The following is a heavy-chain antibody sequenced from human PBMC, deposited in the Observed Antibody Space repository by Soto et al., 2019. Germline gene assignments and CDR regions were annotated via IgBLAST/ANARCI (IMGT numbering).Heavy chain of an antibody. CDR2: ISSSSSYI. D-gene: IGHD6-19*01. CDR1: GFTFSSYS. Sequence: EVQLVESGGGLVKPGGSLRLSCAASGFTFSSYSMNWVRQAPGKGLEWVSSISSSSSYIYYADSVKGRFTISRDNAKNSLYLQMNSLRAEDTAVYYCARESSGWPPFDYWGQGTLVTVSS. V-gene: IGHV3-21*01. J-gene: IGHJ4*02. CDR3: ARESSGWPPFDY.